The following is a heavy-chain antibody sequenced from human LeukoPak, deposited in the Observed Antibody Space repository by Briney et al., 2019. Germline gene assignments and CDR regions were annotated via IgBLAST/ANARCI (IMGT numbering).Heavy chain of an antibody. D-gene: IGHD6-13*01. CDR3: ARDVDLAAAGLGAFDI. V-gene: IGHV3-21*01. CDR2: ISSSSSYI. J-gene: IGHJ3*02. Sequence: GGSLRLSCAASGFTFSSYSMNWVRQAPGKGLEWVSSISSSSSYIYYADSVKGRFTISRDNAKNSLYLQMNSLRAEDTAVYYCARDVDLAAAGLGAFDIWGQGTMVTVSS. CDR1: GFTFSSYS.